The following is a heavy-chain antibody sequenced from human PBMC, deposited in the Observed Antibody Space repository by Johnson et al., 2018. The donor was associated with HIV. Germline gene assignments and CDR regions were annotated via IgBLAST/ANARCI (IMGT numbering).Heavy chain of an antibody. CDR3: ATTYSNYVDMYAFDI. D-gene: IGHD4-11*01. CDR2: ISYDGSNK. CDR1: GFTFSSYA. J-gene: IGHJ3*02. V-gene: IGHV3-30-3*01. Sequence: VQLVESGGGLVKPGGSLRLSCAASGFTFSSYAMHWVRQAPGKGLEWVAVISYDGSNKYYADSVKGRFTISRDNSKNTLYLQMNSLRAEDTAVYYCATTYSNYVDMYAFDIWGQGTMVAVYS.